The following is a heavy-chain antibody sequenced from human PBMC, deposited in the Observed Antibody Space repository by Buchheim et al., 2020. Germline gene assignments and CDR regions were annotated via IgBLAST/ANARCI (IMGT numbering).Heavy chain of an antibody. J-gene: IGHJ5*02. CDR3: AREIPDNWFDP. Sequence: QVQLVESGGGVVQPGRSLRLSCAASGFTFSSYAMHWVRQAPGKGLEWVAVISYDGSNKYYTDSVKGRFTISRDNYKNKMNLQMNSLRAEDTAVYYCAREIPDNWFDPWGQGTL. CDR1: GFTFSSYA. CDR2: ISYDGSNK. V-gene: IGHV3-30-3*01.